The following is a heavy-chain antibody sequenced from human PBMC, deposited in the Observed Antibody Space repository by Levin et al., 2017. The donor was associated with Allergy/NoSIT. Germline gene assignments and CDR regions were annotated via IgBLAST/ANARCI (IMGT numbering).Heavy chain of an antibody. V-gene: IGHV3-7*01. D-gene: IGHD6-19*01. CDR3: AKSQLLPLDAFNV. J-gene: IGHJ3*01. Sequence: GGSLRLSCAASAFMFSSSWMGWVRQAPGKGLEWVANINQDGSQQYYVDSVKGRFTISRDNAKKSVFLQMDSLRAEDTAVYYCAKSQLLPLDAFNVWGLGTMVTVSS. CDR2: INQDGSQQ. CDR1: AFMFSSSW.